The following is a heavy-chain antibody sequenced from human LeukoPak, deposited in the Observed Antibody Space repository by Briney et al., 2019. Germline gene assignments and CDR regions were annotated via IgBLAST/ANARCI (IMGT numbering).Heavy chain of an antibody. V-gene: IGHV3-30*04. CDR2: ISYEVSKK. D-gene: IGHD3-22*01. J-gene: IGHJ3*02. CDR3: ARDLKGAIGYYDSSGYYPSGTFDI. CDR1: GFTFSSYA. Sequence: GRSLRLSCAASGFTFSSYAIHWARQAPGKGLEWVAVISYEVSKKYYADSVKGRFTISRDNSKNTLYLQMNSLRAEDTAVYYCARDLKGAIGYYDSSGYYPSGTFDIWGQGTMVTVSS.